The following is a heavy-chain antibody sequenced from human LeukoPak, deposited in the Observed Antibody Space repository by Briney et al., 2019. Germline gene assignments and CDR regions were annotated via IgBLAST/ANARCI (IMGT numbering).Heavy chain of an antibody. CDR3: AGGIVVVPAAMGYYVDH. CDR1: GFTFSSYA. Sequence: GGSLRLSCAASGFTFSSYAMHWVRQAPGKGLEYVSAISSNGGSTYYANSVKGRFTISRDNSKNTLYLQMGSLRAEDMAVYYCAGGIVVVPAAMGYYVDHWGQGTLITVSS. D-gene: IGHD2-2*01. J-gene: IGHJ4*02. CDR2: ISSNGGST. V-gene: IGHV3-64*01.